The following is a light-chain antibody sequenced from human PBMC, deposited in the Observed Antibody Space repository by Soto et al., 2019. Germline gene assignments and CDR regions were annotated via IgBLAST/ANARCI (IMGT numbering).Light chain of an antibody. Sequence: EIVLTQSPATLSLSPGERATLSCRASQSVSSYLAWYQQKPGQAPSLLIYDASNRATGIPARFSGSGSATDFTLTIRSLEPEDVAVYYCQQRSNWPPTFGQGTTVEI. V-gene: IGKV3-11*01. CDR2: DAS. CDR3: QQRSNWPPT. CDR1: QSVSSY. J-gene: IGKJ1*01.